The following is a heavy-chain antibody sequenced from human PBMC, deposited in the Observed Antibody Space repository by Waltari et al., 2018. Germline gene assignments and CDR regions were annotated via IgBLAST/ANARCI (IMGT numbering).Heavy chain of an antibody. V-gene: IGHV4-31*03. D-gene: IGHD2-15*01. CDR1: GGSISSGGYY. CDR3: ARDIVEGHWFDP. J-gene: IGHJ5*02. CDR2: IYSSGST. Sequence: QVQLQESGPGLVKPSQTLSLTCTVSGGSISSGGYYWSWIRQHPGKGLEWIGYIYSSGSTSYNPSLKSRVTISVDTSKNQFSLKLSSVTAADTAVYYCARDIVEGHWFDPWGQGTLVTVSS.